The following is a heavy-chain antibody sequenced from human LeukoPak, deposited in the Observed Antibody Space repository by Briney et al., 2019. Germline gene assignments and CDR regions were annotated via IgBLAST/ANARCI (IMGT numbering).Heavy chain of an antibody. Sequence: SVKVSCKASGGTFSSYAISWVRQAPGQGLEWMGRIIPIFGTANYAQKIQGRVTITTDESTSTAYMELSSLRSEDTAVYYCARDRISSSWPHLDYWGQGTLVTVSS. V-gene: IGHV1-69*05. CDR2: IIPIFGTA. D-gene: IGHD6-13*01. J-gene: IGHJ4*02. CDR3: ARDRISSSWPHLDY. CDR1: GGTFSSYA.